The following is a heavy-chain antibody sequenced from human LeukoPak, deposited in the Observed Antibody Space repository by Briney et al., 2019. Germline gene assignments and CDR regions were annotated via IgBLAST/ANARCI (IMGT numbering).Heavy chain of an antibody. CDR3: ARKSGYYIDY. J-gene: IGHJ4*02. D-gene: IGHD3-3*01. CDR2: INHSGST. V-gene: IGHV4-34*01. CDR1: GGSFSGYY. Sequence: PSETLSLTCAVYGGSFSGYYWSWIRQPPGKGLEWIGEINHSGSTYYNPSLKSRVTISVDTSKNQFSLKLSSVTAADTAVYYCARKSGYYIDYWGQGTLVTVSS.